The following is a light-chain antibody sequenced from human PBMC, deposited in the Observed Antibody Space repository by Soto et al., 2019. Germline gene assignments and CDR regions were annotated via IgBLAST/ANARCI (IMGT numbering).Light chain of an antibody. CDR2: EFS. Sequence: QSALTQPASVSGSPGQSITISCTGTSSDVGGYNYVSWYQQHPGKAPKLMIYEFSNRPSGVSNRFSGSKSGNTASLTISGFQAEDEADYYCSSYTSSSTYVFGTGTKLTVL. V-gene: IGLV2-14*01. CDR1: SSDVGGYNY. J-gene: IGLJ1*01. CDR3: SSYTSSSTYV.